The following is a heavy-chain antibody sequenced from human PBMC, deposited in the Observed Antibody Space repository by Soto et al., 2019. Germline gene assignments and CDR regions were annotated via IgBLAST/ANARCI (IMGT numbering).Heavy chain of an antibody. CDR1: GGTFSSYA. D-gene: IGHD2-2*01. V-gene: IGHV1-69*06. CDR2: IIPIFGTA. Sequence: SVKVSCKASGGTFSSYAISWVRQAPGQGLEWMGGIIPIFGTANYAQKFQGRVTITADKSTSTAYMELSSLRSEDTAVYYCARDLTAANYYYYGMDVWGQGTTVTVSS. J-gene: IGHJ6*02. CDR3: ARDLTAANYYYYGMDV.